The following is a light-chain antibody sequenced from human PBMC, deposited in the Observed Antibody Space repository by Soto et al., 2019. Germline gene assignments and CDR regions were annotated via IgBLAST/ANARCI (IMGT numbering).Light chain of an antibody. J-gene: IGKJ3*01. CDR2: AAS. CDR3: QQSYSSPFT. CDR1: QSIRSY. Sequence: DIQMTQSPSSLSASVGDRVTITCRASQSIRSYLNWYQQKPGKAPNLLIYAASSLQSWVPSKFSGSGSGTDFTLTISSLQPEDFATYYCQQSYSSPFTFGPGTKVDIK. V-gene: IGKV1-39*01.